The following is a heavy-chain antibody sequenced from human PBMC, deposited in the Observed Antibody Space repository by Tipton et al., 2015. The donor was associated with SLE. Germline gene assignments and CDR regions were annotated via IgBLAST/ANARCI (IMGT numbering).Heavy chain of an antibody. CDR3: AAGWVLSHFDY. D-gene: IGHD1-26*01. CDR1: GGSVSTGSFY. V-gene: IGHV4-61*01. CDR2: IYSSGST. J-gene: IGHJ4*02. Sequence: TLSLTCTVSGGSVSTGSFYWSWIRQSPEKGLEWLGYIYSSGSTNYNPSLKSRVSISLDTSKNQFSLKLASVNAADTAVYYCAAGWVLSHFDYWGQGTLVTVSS.